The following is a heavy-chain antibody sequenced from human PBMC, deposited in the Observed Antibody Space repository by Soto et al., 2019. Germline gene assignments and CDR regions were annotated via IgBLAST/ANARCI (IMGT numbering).Heavy chain of an antibody. CDR1: GFTFSSYG. D-gene: IGHD5-18*01. CDR3: ARDPPSYGDYYYYGMDV. Sequence: GGSLRLSCAASGFTFSSYGMHWVRQAPGKGLEWVAVIWYDGSNKYYADSLKGRFTISRDNSKNTLYLQMNSLRAEDTAVYYCARDPPSYGDYYYYGMDVWGQGTTVTVSS. J-gene: IGHJ6*02. CDR2: IWYDGSNK. V-gene: IGHV3-33*01.